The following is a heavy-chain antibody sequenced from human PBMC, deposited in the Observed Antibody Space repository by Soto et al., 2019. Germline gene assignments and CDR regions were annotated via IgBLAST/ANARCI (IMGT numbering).Heavy chain of an antibody. CDR3: ASETDYYDSSGYYYGADLFDY. CDR2: IYTSGST. D-gene: IGHD3-22*01. Sequence: TSETLSLTCTVSGGSISSYYWSWIRQPAGKGLEWIGRIYTSGSTNYNPSLKSRVTMSVDTSKNQFSLKLSSVTAADTAVYYCASETDYYDSSGYYYGADLFDYWGQGTLVTVSS. V-gene: IGHV4-4*07. CDR1: GGSISSYY. J-gene: IGHJ4*02.